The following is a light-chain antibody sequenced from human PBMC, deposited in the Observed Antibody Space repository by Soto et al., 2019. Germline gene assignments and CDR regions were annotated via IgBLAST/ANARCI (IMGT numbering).Light chain of an antibody. CDR1: QSVHNN. J-gene: IGKJ4*01. Sequence: EVVMTQSPATLSVSPGDRATLSCRASQSVHNNLAWYQQKPGQAPRLLIFDTSTRATDIPVRFTGGGSGTEFTLTISSLQSEDSAVYYCQQYKSWPLTFGGGTKVEIK. CDR2: DTS. V-gene: IGKV3-15*01. CDR3: QQYKSWPLT.